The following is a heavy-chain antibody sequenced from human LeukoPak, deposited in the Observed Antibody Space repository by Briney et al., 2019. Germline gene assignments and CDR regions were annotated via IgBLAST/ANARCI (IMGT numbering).Heavy chain of an antibody. CDR1: GYTFTSYG. Sequence: SVKVSCKASGYTFTSYGISWVRQAPGQGLEWMGRIIPILGIANYAQKFQGRVTITADKSTSTAYMELSSLRSEDTAVYYCAYQLLGEGYWFDPWGQGTLVTVSS. J-gene: IGHJ5*02. V-gene: IGHV1-69*04. CDR3: AYQLLGEGYWFDP. D-gene: IGHD2-2*01. CDR2: IIPILGIA.